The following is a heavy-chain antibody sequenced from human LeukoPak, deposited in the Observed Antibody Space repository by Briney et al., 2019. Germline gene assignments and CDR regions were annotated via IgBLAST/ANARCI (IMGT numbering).Heavy chain of an antibody. CDR1: GLTFSGSA. J-gene: IGHJ4*02. V-gene: IGHV3-73*01. CDR3: IPCSSTSCYSDY. D-gene: IGHD2-2*01. Sequence: PGGSLRLPRAASGLTFSGSAMQGVRQASGKGLEWVGSIRSKANSYATAYAASVKGRFTISRDDSKTTAYLQMNSLKTEDTAVYYCIPCSSTSCYSDYWGQGTLVTVSS. CDR2: IRSKANSYAT.